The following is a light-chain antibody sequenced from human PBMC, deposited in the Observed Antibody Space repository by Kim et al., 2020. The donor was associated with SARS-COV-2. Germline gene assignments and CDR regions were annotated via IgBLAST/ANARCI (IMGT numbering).Light chain of an antibody. J-gene: IGKJ2*01. CDR1: QSVSSF. CDR3: HQSYSIPYT. Sequence: SSAVGDRVNITCRTSQSVSSFLNWYQQQPGKAPKLLIYGASSLQSGVPSRFSGGGSGTDFTLNISSLQPEDFATYYCHQSYSIPYTFGQGTKLEI. CDR2: GAS. V-gene: IGKV1-39*01.